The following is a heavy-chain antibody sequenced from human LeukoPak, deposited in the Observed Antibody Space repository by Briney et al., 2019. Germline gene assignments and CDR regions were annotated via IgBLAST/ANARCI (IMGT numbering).Heavy chain of an antibody. CDR2: IYYTGST. V-gene: IGHV4-30-4*07. CDR3: AREMGTAFDY. J-gene: IGHJ4*02. D-gene: IGHD5-24*01. CDR1: GGSISSGGYS. Sequence: SQTLSLTCAVSGGSISSGGYSWSWIRQPPGKGLEWIGYIYYTGSTDYNPSLKSRVTISVDTSQNHFSLKLNSVTAADTAIYYCAREMGTAFDYWGQGNLVTVSS.